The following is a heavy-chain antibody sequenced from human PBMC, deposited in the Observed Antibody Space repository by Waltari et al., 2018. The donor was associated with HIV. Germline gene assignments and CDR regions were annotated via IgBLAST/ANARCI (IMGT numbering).Heavy chain of an antibody. Sequence: QVQLVQSGAEVKKPGASVKVSCKASGYTFTGYYMHWVRQAPGQGLDRVGRINPNSGGTNYAQKFQGSVSMTRDTSISTAYMGLSRLRSDDTAVYCCTIQHQRGFNWFDPWGQGTLVTVSS. CDR1: GYTFTGYY. V-gene: IGHV1-2*06. D-gene: IGHD3-10*01. CDR2: INPNSGGT. J-gene: IGHJ5*02. CDR3: TIQHQRGFNWFDP.